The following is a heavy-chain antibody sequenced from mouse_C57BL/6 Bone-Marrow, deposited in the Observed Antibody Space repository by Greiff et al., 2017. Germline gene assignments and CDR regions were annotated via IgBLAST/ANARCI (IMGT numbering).Heavy chain of an antibody. CDR3: ARRWLLRWYFDV. CDR2: INPDSSTI. V-gene: IGHV4-1*01. Sequence: AAPAVDFSRYWMSWVRRAPGKGLEWIGEINPDSSTINYAPSLKDKFIISRDNAKNTLYLQMSKVRSEDTALYYCARRWLLRWYFDVWGTGTTVTVSS. J-gene: IGHJ1*03. D-gene: IGHD2-3*01. CDR1: AVDFSRYW.